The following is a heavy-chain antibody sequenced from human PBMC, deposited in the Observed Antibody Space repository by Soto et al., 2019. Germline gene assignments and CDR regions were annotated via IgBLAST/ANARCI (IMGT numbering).Heavy chain of an antibody. CDR3: ARDLGQQLVDY. D-gene: IGHD6-13*01. J-gene: IGHJ4*02. V-gene: IGHV1-18*01. CDR1: GYSFTSYG. CDR2: ISAYNGNK. Sequence: QVQLVQSGAEVKKPGASVKVSCKASGYSFTSYGISWVRQAPGQGLEWMGWISAYNGNKKYAQKLQGRVTMTTDTATSTAYRELRSLRYDDTAVYYCARDLGQQLVDYWGQGTLVTVSS.